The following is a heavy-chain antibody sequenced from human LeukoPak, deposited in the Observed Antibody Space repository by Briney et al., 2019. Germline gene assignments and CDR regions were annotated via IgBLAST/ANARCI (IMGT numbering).Heavy chain of an antibody. CDR3: ATSKGPYYYDRSGYRDY. CDR2: ITAYNGYT. CDR1: GYIFTSSG. V-gene: IGHV1-18*01. J-gene: IGHJ4*02. Sequence: ASVTVSCKASGYIFTSSGISWVRQAPGQGVEWMGWITAYNGYTNYAHMFQDRVTMPTDTSTTTAYMELRSLRSDDTAVYYCATSKGPYYYDRSGYRDYWGQGTLVTVSS. D-gene: IGHD3-22*01.